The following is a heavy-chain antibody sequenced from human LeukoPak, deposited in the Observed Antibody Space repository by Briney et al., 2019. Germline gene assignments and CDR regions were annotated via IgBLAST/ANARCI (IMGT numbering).Heavy chain of an antibody. D-gene: IGHD3-16*01. J-gene: IGHJ4*02. V-gene: IGHV1-2*02. CDR1: GYTFTDYY. CDR3: VVDVIQRTLGVY. CDR2: INADNGGT. Sequence: ASLKVSSKASGYTFTDYYIHWVRQAPGQGLAWMGMINADNGGTHFAQMFQGRVTMTRDTSLRTAYMDMRELSSDDTAVYNCVVDVIQRTLGVYWGQGALVTVSS.